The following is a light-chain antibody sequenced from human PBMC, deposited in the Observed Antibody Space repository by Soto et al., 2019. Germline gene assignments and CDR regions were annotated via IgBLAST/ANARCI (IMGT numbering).Light chain of an antibody. V-gene: IGLV2-14*01. Sequence: QSVLTQPASVSGSPGQSITISCTGTSSDVGGYNYVSWYQQHPGKAPKLMIYDVSNRPSGVSNRFSGSKSGNTASLTISGLQAEDEADYYCSSYTSSRGYVFGPGTKLTVL. J-gene: IGLJ1*01. CDR2: DVS. CDR3: SSYTSSRGYV. CDR1: SSDVGGYNY.